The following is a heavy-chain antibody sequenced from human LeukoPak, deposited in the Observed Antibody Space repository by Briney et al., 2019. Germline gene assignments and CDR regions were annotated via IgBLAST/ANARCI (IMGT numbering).Heavy chain of an antibody. D-gene: IGHD2-15*01. Sequence: KPSETLSLTCTVSGGSISSSSYYWGWIRQPPGKGLEWIGSIYYSGTTYYNPSLKSRVTISVDTSKNQFSLKLSSVTAADTAEYYCARDLTVVVVAATRRSWFDPWGQGTLVTVSS. CDR1: GGSISSSSYY. CDR2: IYYSGTT. CDR3: ARDLTVVVVAATRRSWFDP. V-gene: IGHV4-39*07. J-gene: IGHJ5*02.